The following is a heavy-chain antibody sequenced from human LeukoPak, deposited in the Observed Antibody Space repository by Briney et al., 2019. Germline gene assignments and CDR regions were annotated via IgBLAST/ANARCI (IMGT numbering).Heavy chain of an antibody. CDR1: GGSISSYY. CDR3: ARVVSLTYYDYVWGSYPRYGYFDY. V-gene: IGHV4-39*07. D-gene: IGHD3-16*01. CDR2: IYYSGST. J-gene: IGHJ4*02. Sequence: PSETLSLTCTVSGGSISSYYWGWIRQPPGKGLEWIGSIYYSGSTYYNPSLKSRVTISVDTSKNQFSLKLSSVTAADTAVYYCARVVSLTYYDYVWGSYPRYGYFDYWGQGTLVTVSS.